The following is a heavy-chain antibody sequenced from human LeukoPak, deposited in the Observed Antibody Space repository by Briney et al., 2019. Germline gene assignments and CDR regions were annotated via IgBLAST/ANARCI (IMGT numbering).Heavy chain of an antibody. CDR3: AIVIRGVSRLDAFDI. CDR1: GGSITSYY. CDR2: IYYSGST. J-gene: IGHJ3*02. D-gene: IGHD3-10*01. Sequence: SETLSLTCTVSGGSITSYYWSWIRQPPGKGLEWIGYIYYSGSTNYNPSLKSRVTISLDTSKNEFSLKLTSVTAADTAVYYCAIVIRGVSRLDAFDIWGQGTMVTVSS. V-gene: IGHV4-59*01.